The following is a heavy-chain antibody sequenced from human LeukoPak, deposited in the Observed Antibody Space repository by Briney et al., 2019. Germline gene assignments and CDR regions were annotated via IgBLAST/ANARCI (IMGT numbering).Heavy chain of an antibody. Sequence: ASVKVSCKASGGTFSSYAISWVRQAPGQGLEWMGRIIPILGIANYAQKFQGRVTITADKSTSTAYMELSSLRSEDPAVYYLARAGNNSSGPPPFDHWGQGTVVTVSS. D-gene: IGHD6-19*01. CDR3: ARAGNNSSGPPPFDH. CDR1: GGTFSSYA. CDR2: IIPILGIA. V-gene: IGHV1-69*04. J-gene: IGHJ4*02.